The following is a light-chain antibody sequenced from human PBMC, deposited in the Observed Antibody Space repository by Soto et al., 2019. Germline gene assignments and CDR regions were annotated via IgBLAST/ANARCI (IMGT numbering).Light chain of an antibody. CDR3: QQRNFRPAIT. V-gene: IGKV3-11*01. CDR1: QSVGNL. J-gene: IGKJ4*01. CDR2: DAT. Sequence: EIVLTQSPATLSLSPGERATLSCRASQSVGNLLGWYQQKPGQAPRLLIFDATNRATGTPRRFSGSGSGTDFTIIISSLEPDDFAIYYCQQRNFRPAITFGGGTKVEI.